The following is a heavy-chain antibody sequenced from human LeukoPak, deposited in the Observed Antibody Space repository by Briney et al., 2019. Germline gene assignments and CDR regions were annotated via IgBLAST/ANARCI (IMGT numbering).Heavy chain of an antibody. CDR2: IIPIFGTA. Sequence: SVKVSCKASGGTFSSYAINWVRQAPGQGLEWMGGIIPIFGTANYAQKFQGRVTITADESTSTAHMELSSLRSEDTAVYYCARVGLDGYPRGERGKFDYWGQGTLVTVSS. CDR1: GGTFSSYA. D-gene: IGHD5-24*01. V-gene: IGHV1-69*13. J-gene: IGHJ4*02. CDR3: ARVGLDGYPRGERGKFDY.